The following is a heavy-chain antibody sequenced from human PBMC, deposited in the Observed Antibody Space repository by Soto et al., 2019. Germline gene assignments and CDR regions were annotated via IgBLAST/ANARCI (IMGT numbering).Heavy chain of an antibody. D-gene: IGHD3-10*01. Sequence: SETLSLTCTVSGGSISSGGYYWSWIRQHPGKGLEWIGYIYYSGSTYYNPSLKSRVTISVDTSKNQFSLKLSSVTAADTAVYYCARSVVLWFGEAYNWFDPWGQGTLVTVSS. CDR1: GGSISSGGYY. CDR2: IYYSGST. V-gene: IGHV4-31*03. J-gene: IGHJ5*02. CDR3: ARSVVLWFGEAYNWFDP.